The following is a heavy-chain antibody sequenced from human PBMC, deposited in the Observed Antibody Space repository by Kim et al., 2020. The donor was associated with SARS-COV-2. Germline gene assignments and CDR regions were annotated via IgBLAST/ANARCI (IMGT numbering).Heavy chain of an antibody. J-gene: IGHJ5*02. Sequence: GGSLRLSCAASGFTFSSYAMSWVRQAPGKGLEWFSAISGSGGSTYYADSVKGRFTISRDNSKNTLYLQMNSLRAEDTAVYYCAKDQVRYFDWLLVPHEENWFDPWGQGTLVTVSS. V-gene: IGHV3-23*01. D-gene: IGHD3-9*01. CDR1: GFTFSSYA. CDR3: AKDQVRYFDWLLVPHEENWFDP. CDR2: ISGSGGST.